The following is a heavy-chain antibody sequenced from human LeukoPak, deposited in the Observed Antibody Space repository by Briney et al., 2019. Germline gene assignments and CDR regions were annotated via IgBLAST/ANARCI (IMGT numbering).Heavy chain of an antibody. CDR3: ASNWNYNGYFDY. Sequence: RASVKVSCKASGYTFTSYGISWVRQAPGQGLEWMGIINPSGGSTSYAQKFQGRVTMTRDTSTSTVYMELSSLRSEDTAVYYCASNWNYNGYFDYWGQGTLVTVSS. CDR2: INPSGGST. J-gene: IGHJ4*02. D-gene: IGHD1-7*01. V-gene: IGHV1-46*01. CDR1: GYTFTSYG.